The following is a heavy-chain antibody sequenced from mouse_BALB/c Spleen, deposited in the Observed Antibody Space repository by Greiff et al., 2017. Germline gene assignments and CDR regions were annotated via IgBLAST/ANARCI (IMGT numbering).Heavy chain of an antibody. Sequence: LQQPGSELVRPGASVKLSCKASGYTFTSYWMHWVKQRHGQGLEWIGNIYPGSGSTNYDEKFKSKGTLTVDTSSSTAYMHLSSLTSEDSAVYYCTRWEDAMDYWGQGTSVTVSS. J-gene: IGHJ4*01. CDR2: IYPGSGST. D-gene: IGHD4-1*01. CDR1: GYTFTSYW. CDR3: TRWEDAMDY. V-gene: IGHV1S22*01.